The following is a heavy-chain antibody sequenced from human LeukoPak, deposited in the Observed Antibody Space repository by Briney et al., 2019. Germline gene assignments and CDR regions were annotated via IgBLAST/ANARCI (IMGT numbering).Heavy chain of an antibody. CDR3: ARVLGGIQLWLAAFDI. V-gene: IGHV3-30*03. J-gene: IGHJ3*02. CDR1: GFTFSSYG. Sequence: GGSLRLSCAASGFTFSSYGMHWVRQAPGKGLEWVAVISYDGSNKYYADSVKGRFTISRDNSKNTLYLQMNSLRSEDTAVYYCARVLGGIQLWLAAFDIWGQGTMVTVSS. CDR2: ISYDGSNK. D-gene: IGHD5-18*01.